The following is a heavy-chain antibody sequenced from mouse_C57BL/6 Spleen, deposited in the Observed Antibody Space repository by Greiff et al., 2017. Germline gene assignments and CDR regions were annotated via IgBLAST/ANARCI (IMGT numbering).Heavy chain of an antibody. CDR1: GYTFTDYE. CDR2: IDPETGGT. CDR3: TGYERFAY. J-gene: IGHJ3*01. V-gene: IGHV1-15*01. Sequence: VQLQQSGAELVRPGASVTLSCKASGYTFTDYEMHWVKQTPVHGLEWIGAIDPETGGTAYNQKFKGKAILTADKSSCTAYMELRSLTSEDSAVYYCTGYERFAYGGQGTLVTVSA. D-gene: IGHD2-14*01.